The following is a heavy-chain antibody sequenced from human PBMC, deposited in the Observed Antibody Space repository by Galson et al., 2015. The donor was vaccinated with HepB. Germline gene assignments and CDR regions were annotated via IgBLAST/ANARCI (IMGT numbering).Heavy chain of an antibody. D-gene: IGHD7-27*01. Sequence: SLRLSCAASGFTFSSYSMNWVRQAPGKGLEWVSYISYSSSTIYYADSVKGRFTISRDNAKNSLYLQMNSLRGEDTAVYYCARDLSLGYWGQGTLVTVSS. J-gene: IGHJ4*02. CDR1: GFTFSSYS. CDR3: ARDLSLGY. CDR2: ISYSSSTI. V-gene: IGHV3-48*01.